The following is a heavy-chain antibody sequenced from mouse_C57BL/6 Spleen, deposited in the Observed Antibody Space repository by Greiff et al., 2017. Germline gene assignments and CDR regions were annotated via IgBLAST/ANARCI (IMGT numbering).Heavy chain of an antibody. Sequence: QVQLQQSGPELVKPGASVQLSCKASGYTFTSYDLDWVKQRPGQGLEWIGWIFPRDGSTKYNEKFKGKASLTVDPSSSTADIELHCLTSEDSAVYFCARSPFDYWGQGTTLTVSS. CDR3: ARSPFDY. CDR2: IFPRDGST. CDR1: GYTFTSYD. V-gene: IGHV1-85*01. J-gene: IGHJ2*01.